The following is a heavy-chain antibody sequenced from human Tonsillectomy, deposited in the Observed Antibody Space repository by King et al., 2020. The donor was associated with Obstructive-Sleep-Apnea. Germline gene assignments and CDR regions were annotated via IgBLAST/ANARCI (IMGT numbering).Heavy chain of an antibody. CDR3: ARPLWFGEEVPDYFQH. Sequence: EVQLVESGGGLVKPGGSLRLSCAASGFTFSSYNMNWVRQAPGKGLEWVSSISGSSSHIYYADSVKGRFSISRDNAKNSLYLQMNSLRAEDTAVYYCARPLWFGEEVPDYFQHWGQGTLVTVSS. D-gene: IGHD3-10*01. CDR2: ISGSSSHI. J-gene: IGHJ1*01. V-gene: IGHV3-21*01. CDR1: GFTFSSYN.